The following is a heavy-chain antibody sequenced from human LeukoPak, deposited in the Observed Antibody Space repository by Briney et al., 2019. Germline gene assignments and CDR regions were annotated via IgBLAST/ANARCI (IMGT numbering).Heavy chain of an antibody. J-gene: IGHJ6*03. Sequence: HPGRSLRLSCAASGFTFSSYGMHWVRQAPGKGLEWVAVIWYDGSNKYYADSVKGRITISRDNSKNTLYLQMNSLRAEDTAVYYCARDGRYCSSTSWTCDHYYYYYYMDVWGKGTTVTVSS. V-gene: IGHV3-33*01. CDR3: ARDGRYCSSTSWTCDHYYYYYYMDV. CDR1: GFTFSSYG. CDR2: IWYDGSNK. D-gene: IGHD2-2*01.